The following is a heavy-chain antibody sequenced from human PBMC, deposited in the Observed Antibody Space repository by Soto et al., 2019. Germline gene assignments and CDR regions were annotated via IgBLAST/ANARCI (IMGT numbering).Heavy chain of an antibody. V-gene: IGHV4-31*03. J-gene: IGHJ4*02. CDR2: IYYSGST. D-gene: IGHD2-2*01. Sequence: QVQLQESGPGLVKPSQTLSLTCTVSGGSISSGGYYWSWIRQHPGKGLEWIGYIYYSGSTYNNPALKRRVTISVDTSKNQFSLKLSSGTAADTAVYYCARGRSSTSPYPIGYWGQGTLVTVSS. CDR1: GGSISSGGYY. CDR3: ARGRSSTSPYPIGY.